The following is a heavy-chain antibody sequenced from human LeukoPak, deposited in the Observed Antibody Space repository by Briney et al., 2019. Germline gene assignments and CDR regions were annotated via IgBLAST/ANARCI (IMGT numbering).Heavy chain of an antibody. Sequence: GGSLRLSCAASGFTFGDYYLTWIHQAPGKGPGWVSYISSSSSDTNYADPVRGRFTISRDNANKSLYLQMNSLRDEDTAVYYCARVGATWNFQHWGQGALVTVSS. CDR1: GFTFGDYY. CDR2: ISSSSSDT. J-gene: IGHJ1*01. D-gene: IGHD1-26*01. CDR3: ARVGATWNFQH. V-gene: IGHV3-11*06.